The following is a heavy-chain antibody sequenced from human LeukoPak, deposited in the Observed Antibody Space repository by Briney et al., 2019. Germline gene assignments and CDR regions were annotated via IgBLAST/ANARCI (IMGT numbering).Heavy chain of an antibody. CDR3: ARVPIGEVIWAFDM. V-gene: IGHV4-30-4*01. CDR2: IFYSGST. D-gene: IGHD3-22*01. J-gene: IGHJ3*02. Sequence: SETLSLTCTVSGGSISSGDYYWSWIRQPPGKGLEWIGHIFYSGSTYYNPSLKSRVTISVDTSKNQFSLIVPSVNAVDTAVYYCARVPIGEVIWAFDMWGQGTMVTVSS. CDR1: GGSISSGDYY.